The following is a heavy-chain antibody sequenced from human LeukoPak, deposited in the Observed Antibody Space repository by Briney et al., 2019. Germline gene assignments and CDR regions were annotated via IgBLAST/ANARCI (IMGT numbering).Heavy chain of an antibody. CDR3: ARVPNRITMVRGVIITPLSWFDP. CDR1: GGSFSGYY. Sequence: SETLSLTCAVYGGSFSGYYWSWIRQPPGKGLEWIGEINHSGSTDYNPSLKSRVTISVDTSKNQFSLKLSSVTAADTAVYYCARVPNRITMVRGVIITPLSWFDPWGQGTLVTVSS. D-gene: IGHD3-10*01. CDR2: INHSGST. J-gene: IGHJ5*02. V-gene: IGHV4-34*01.